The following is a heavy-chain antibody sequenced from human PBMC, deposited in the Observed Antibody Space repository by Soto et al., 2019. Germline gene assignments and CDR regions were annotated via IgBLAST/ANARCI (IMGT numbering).Heavy chain of an antibody. CDR2: ISADGSDK. V-gene: IGHV3-30*18. CDR3: AKGTAVARQHFAN. D-gene: IGHD6-19*01. Sequence: QVQLVESGGGVVQPERSLRLSCATSGFTFSDFGMHWVRQAPGKGLEWVAAISADGSDKYYLGSVQGRFTISRDNTKKALYLQLNSLRTEDTAVYYCAKGTAVARQHFANWGQGTLVTVSS. CDR1: GFTFSDFG. J-gene: IGHJ4*02.